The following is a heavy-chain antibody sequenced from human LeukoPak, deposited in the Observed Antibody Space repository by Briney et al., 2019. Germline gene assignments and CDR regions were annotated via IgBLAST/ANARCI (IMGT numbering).Heavy chain of an antibody. Sequence: SETLSLTCTVSGGSISSSSYYWDWIRQPPGKGLEWIGSISYSGSTYYNPSLKSRVTISVDTSKNHFSLKLSSVTAADTAVYYCARGQFLYSTGWPSTIRFDYWGQGALVTVSS. V-gene: IGHV4-39*07. D-gene: IGHD6-19*01. CDR3: ARGQFLYSTGWPSTIRFDY. CDR2: ISYSGST. J-gene: IGHJ4*02. CDR1: GGSISSSSYY.